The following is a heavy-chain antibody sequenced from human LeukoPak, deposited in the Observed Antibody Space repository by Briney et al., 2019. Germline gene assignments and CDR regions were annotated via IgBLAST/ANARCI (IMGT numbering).Heavy chain of an antibody. CDR2: IYYSGST. Sequence: PSETLSLTCTVSGGSITSYFWTWFRQPPGKGLEWIGYIYYSGSTSYNTSLKSRVTISLDTSNNQFSLSLTSVTAADTAVYYCAGSGGYYAQALWGRGTLVTVSS. CDR3: AGSGGYYAQAL. J-gene: IGHJ2*01. D-gene: IGHD3-22*01. V-gene: IGHV4-59*01. CDR1: GGSITSYF.